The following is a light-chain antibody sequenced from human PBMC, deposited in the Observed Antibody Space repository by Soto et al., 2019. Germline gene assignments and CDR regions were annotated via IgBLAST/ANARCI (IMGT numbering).Light chain of an antibody. CDR3: QQRSNWPIT. CDR1: QSVSSY. V-gene: IGKV3-11*01. J-gene: IGKJ5*01. Sequence: EAVLTQSPATLSLSPGEIATLSFSASQSVSSYLAWYQQKPGQAPRLLIYDASNRATGIPARFSGSGSGTDFTLTISSLEPEDFAVYYCQQRSNWPITFGQGTRLEIK. CDR2: DAS.